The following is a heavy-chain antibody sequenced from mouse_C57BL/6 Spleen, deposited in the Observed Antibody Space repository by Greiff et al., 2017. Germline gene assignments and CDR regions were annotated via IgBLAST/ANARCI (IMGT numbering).Heavy chain of an antibody. Sequence: VQLQESGAELVKPGASVKISCKASGYAFSSYWMHWVKQRPGKGLEWIGEIYPGDGDTNYNGKFKGKATLTADKSSSTAYMQLSSLTSEDSAVYFCLCYAYDGGYFDYWGQGTTLTVSS. V-gene: IGHV1-80*01. D-gene: IGHD2-2*01. CDR1: GYAFSSYW. CDR2: IYPGDGDT. J-gene: IGHJ2*01. CDR3: LCYAYDGGYFDY.